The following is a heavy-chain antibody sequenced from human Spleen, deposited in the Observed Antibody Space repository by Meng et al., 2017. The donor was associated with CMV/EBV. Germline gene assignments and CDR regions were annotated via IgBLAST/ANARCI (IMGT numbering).Heavy chain of an antibody. V-gene: IGHV3-21*04. CDR3: AKTPGESSWPYYFDF. CDR2: ISSSSRYI. Sequence: ETLSLTCAASGFTFSRNSMNWVRQAPGRGMEWVSSISSSSRYIYYADSVKGRFTMSRDNAKNSLYLQMNSLRAEDTAVYYCAKTPGESSWPYYFDFWGQGTLVTVSS. D-gene: IGHD6-13*01. J-gene: IGHJ4*02. CDR1: GFTFSRNS.